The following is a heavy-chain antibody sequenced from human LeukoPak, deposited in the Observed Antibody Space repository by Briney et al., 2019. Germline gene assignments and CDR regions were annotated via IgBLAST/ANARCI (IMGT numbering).Heavy chain of an antibody. CDR2: ISPSGTTM. V-gene: IGHV3-48*03. Sequence: SGGSLRLSCAVSGFTFSRYEMSWIRQAPGKELEWISYISPSGTTMYYVDSVKGRFIISRDNAKDSLYLQMNSLRVEDTAVYYCARDPRGPDYWGQGTLVTVSS. CDR3: ARDPRGPDY. CDR1: GFTFSRYE. J-gene: IGHJ4*02.